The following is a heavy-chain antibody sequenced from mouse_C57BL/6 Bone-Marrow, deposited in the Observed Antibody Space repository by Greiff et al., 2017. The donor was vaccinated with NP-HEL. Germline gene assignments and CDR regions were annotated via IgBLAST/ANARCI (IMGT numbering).Heavy chain of an antibody. CDR1: GFTFSSYA. D-gene: IGHD2-4*01. J-gene: IGHJ2*01. CDR3: TRGGIYYDYDWNYFDY. CDR2: LSSGGDYI. Sequence: DVKLVESGEGLVKPGGSLKLSCAASGFTFSSYAMSWVRQTPEKRLEWVAYLSSGGDYIYYADTVKGRFTISRDNARNTLYLQMSSLKSEDTAMYYCTRGGIYYDYDWNYFDYWGQGTTLTVSS. V-gene: IGHV5-9-1*02.